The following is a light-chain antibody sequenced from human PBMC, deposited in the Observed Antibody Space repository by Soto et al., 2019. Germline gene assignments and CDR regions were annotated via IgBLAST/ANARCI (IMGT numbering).Light chain of an antibody. CDR3: AEWDDSLNGPL. CDR1: SSNIGSNF. J-gene: IGLJ3*02. V-gene: IGLV1-44*01. Sequence: QSVLTQPPSASGTPGQSVTISCSGSSSNIGSNFVNWYQQLPGTAPKLLIYTNNQRPSGVPDRFSGSKSGTSASLALSGLQSEDEDDYHCAEWDDSLNGPLFGGGTKLTVL. CDR2: TNN.